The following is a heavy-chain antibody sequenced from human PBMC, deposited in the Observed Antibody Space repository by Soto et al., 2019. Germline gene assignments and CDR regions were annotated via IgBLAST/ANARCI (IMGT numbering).Heavy chain of an antibody. Sequence: TLSLTCTVSAGSISSVDYYWSWIRQPPGKGLEWIGYIYYSGSTYYNPSLKSRVTISVDTSKNQFSLKLSSVTAADTAVYYCARDRPAGTTGYYFDYWGQGTLVTVSS. J-gene: IGHJ4*02. CDR2: IYYSGST. CDR3: ARDRPAGTTGYYFDY. D-gene: IGHD1-1*01. V-gene: IGHV4-30-4*01. CDR1: AGSISSVDYY.